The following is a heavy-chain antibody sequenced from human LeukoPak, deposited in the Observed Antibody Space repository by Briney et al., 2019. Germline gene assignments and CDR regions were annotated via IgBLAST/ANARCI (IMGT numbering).Heavy chain of an antibody. CDR2: ISNSGGSL. CDR3: AKARGSSWYEFDC. V-gene: IGHV3-23*01. Sequence: PGGSLRLSCAASGFASSSYGMSWVRQAPGKGLEWVSAISNSGGSLYHADSVKGRFTISRDNFKNTLYLQMNSLRAEDTALYYCAKARGSSWYEFDCWGQGTLVTVSP. CDR1: GFASSSYG. J-gene: IGHJ4*02. D-gene: IGHD6-13*01.